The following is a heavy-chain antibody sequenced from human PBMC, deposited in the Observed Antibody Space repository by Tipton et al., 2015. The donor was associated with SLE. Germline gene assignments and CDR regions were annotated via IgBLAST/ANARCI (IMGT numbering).Heavy chain of an antibody. CDR2: IYHYGST. Sequence: TLSLTCTVSGGSISGHYWGWIRQPPGKGLEWIGAIYHYGSTYYSPSLKSRVTISIDTSKNQFSLRLNSVTAADTAMYYCATEHFDYWGQGILVTVSP. CDR1: GGSISGHY. CDR3: ATEHFDY. V-gene: IGHV4-38-2*02. D-gene: IGHD1/OR15-1a*01. J-gene: IGHJ4*02.